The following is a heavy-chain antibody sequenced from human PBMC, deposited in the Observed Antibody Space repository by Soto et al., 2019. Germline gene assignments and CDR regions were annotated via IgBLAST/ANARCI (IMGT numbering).Heavy chain of an antibody. CDR1: GGSVSSGSFY. Sequence: SETLSLTCTVSGGSVSSGSFYWSWIRQPPGKGLEWIGFIYDNRTFNYNASLKSRVTISVDTSKHQFSLKLSSVTAADTAVYFGAGVPLGYGSPFYFALGGRGALFPLPWG. V-gene: IGHV4-61*01. CDR2: IYDNRTF. J-gene: IGHJ5*02. D-gene: IGHD6-6*01. CDR3: AGVPLGYGSPFYFALGGRGALFPLP.